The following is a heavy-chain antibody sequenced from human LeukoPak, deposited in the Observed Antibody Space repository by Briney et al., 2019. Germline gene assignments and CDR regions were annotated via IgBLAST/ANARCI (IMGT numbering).Heavy chain of an antibody. V-gene: IGHV1-46*01. CDR1: GYTFTSYY. J-gene: IGHJ5*02. D-gene: IGHD2-2*02. CDR2: INPTGGST. CDR3: ARDRPGRYCSSTSCYTASPFDP. Sequence: ASVKVSCKASGYTFTSYYMHWVRQAPGQGLEWMGLINPTGGSTGYAQKFQGRVTITADESTSTAYMELSSLRSEDTAVYYCARDRPGRYCSSTSCYTASPFDPWGQGTLVTVSS.